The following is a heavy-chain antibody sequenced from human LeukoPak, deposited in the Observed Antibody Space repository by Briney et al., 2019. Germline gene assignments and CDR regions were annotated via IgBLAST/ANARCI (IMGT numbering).Heavy chain of an antibody. V-gene: IGHV4-34*01. Sequence: SETLSLTCAVYGGSFSGYYWSWIRRPPGKGLEWIGEINHSGSTNYNPSLKSRVTISVDTSKNQFSLKLSSVTAADTAVYYCAREVRDGAKGMDVWGQGTTVTVSS. CDR2: INHSGST. J-gene: IGHJ6*02. CDR3: AREVRDGAKGMDV. CDR1: GGSFSGYY. D-gene: IGHD4/OR15-4a*01.